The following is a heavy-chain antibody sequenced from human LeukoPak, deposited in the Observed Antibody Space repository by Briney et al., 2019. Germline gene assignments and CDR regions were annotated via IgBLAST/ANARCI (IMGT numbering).Heavy chain of an antibody. CDR1: GDSVTSGGYF. D-gene: IGHD6-13*01. Sequence: SQTLSLTCTVSGDSVTSGGYFWTWIRQHPGKGLEWIGYISNSGTTSYNPSLKSRVTISVDTSKNQFSLKLSSVTAADTAVYYCARDSSFWSAFDHWGQGTLVTVSS. V-gene: IGHV4-31*03. J-gene: IGHJ4*02. CDR2: ISNSGTT. CDR3: ARDSSFWSAFDH.